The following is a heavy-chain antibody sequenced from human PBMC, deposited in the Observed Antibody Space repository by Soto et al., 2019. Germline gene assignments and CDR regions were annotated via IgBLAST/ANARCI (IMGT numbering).Heavy chain of an antibody. CDR2: INAGNGNT. V-gene: IGHV1-3*05. Sequence: QVQLVQSGAEEKKPGASVKVSCKASGYTFTSYAIHWVRQAPGQRLEWMGWINAGNGNTKYSQKCQGRVTITRDTSASTAYMELSSLKSEDTAVYYCARGDWWLFDYWGQGTLVIVSS. D-gene: IGHD2-8*02. CDR1: GYTFTSYA. CDR3: ARGDWWLFDY. J-gene: IGHJ4*02.